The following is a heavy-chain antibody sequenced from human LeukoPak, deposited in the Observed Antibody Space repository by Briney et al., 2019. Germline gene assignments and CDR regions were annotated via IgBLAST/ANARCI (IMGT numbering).Heavy chain of an antibody. CDR1: GFTFSSYW. V-gene: IGHV3-74*01. CDR2: INSDGSST. D-gene: IGHD2-2*01. J-gene: IGHJ4*02. CDR3: ASHCSSTSCLDY. Sequence: GGSLRLSCAVSGFTFSSYWMHWVRQAPGKGLVWVSRINSDGSSTSYADSVKGRFTISRDNAENTLYLQMNSLRVEDTAVYYCASHCSSTSCLDYWGQGTLVTVSS.